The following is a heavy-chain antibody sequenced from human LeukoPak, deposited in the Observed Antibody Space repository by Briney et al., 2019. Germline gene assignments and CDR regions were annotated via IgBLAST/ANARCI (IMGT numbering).Heavy chain of an antibody. D-gene: IGHD3-10*01. CDR2: IKSKTDGGTT. CDR3: TTAKSLWFGELRSDY. J-gene: IGHJ4*02. V-gene: IGHV3-15*01. Sequence: GGSLRLSCAASGFTFSNAWMSWVRQAPGKGLEWVGRIKSKTDGGTTDYAAPVKGRFTISRDDSKNTLYLQMNSLKTEDTAVYYCTTAKSLWFGELRSDYWGQGTLVTVSS. CDR1: GFTFSNAW.